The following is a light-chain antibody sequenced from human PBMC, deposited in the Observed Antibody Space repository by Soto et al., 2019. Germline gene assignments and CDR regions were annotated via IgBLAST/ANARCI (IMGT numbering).Light chain of an antibody. J-gene: IGKJ1*01. CDR2: GAS. CDR3: QQYGSSRT. Sequence: LVFTQSPGTLSLSPGERATLSCRASQSVSSSYLAWYQQKPGEAPRLLIYGASSRATGIPDRFSGSGSGTDFTLTISRLEPEDFAVYYCQQYGSSRTFGQGTKV. CDR1: QSVSSSY. V-gene: IGKV3-20*01.